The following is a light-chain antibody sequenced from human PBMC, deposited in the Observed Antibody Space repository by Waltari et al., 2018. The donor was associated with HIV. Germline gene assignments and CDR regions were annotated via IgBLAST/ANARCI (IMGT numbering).Light chain of an antibody. CDR2: GNT. V-gene: IGLV1-40*01. CDR3: QSYNSILSGVI. J-gene: IGLJ2*01. Sequence: QSVLTQPPSVSGDPGQRVTISCTGNTSNIGAGYDVHRYHQLPGTAPKLLIYGNTILPSGVPNRFSGSAAGTSASLTITGLQADDEADFYCQSYNSILSGVIFGGGTKLTVL. CDR1: TSNIGAGYD.